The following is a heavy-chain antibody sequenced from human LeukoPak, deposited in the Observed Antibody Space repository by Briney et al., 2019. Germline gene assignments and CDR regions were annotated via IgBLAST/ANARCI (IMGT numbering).Heavy chain of an antibody. CDR2: IRGSGTST. D-gene: IGHD4-17*01. CDR1: GLTLSNYA. J-gene: IGHJ1*01. CDR3: ARDPNGYYIGAFDFQR. V-gene: IGHV3-23*01. Sequence: GRSLRLACVVSGLTLSNYAMMWARHTHGKRLEWVSAIRGSGTSTFYANSGKGRFTIFRDNFKNTVYLQMNNLRADDSAVYYCARDPNGYYIGAFDFQRWGLGTQVTVSS.